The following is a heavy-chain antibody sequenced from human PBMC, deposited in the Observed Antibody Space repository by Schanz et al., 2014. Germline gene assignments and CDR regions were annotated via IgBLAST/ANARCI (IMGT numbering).Heavy chain of an antibody. CDR2: VNHGEYT. Sequence: QVQLQQWGAGLLKPSETLSLTCAFSGGSFSGYWWTWVRQSPGKGLEWIGEVNHGEYTNYNPSLKSRVTVSVDMPKKQFSLRRSSVTAADTAAYYCATWSGTRLFHNWGQGTLVTVSS. V-gene: IGHV4-34*01. CDR1: GGSFSGYW. J-gene: IGHJ4*02. D-gene: IGHD1-7*01. CDR3: ATWSGTRLFHN.